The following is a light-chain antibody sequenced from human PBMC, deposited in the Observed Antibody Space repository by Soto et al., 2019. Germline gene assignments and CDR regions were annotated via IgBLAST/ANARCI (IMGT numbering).Light chain of an antibody. CDR2: DTS. V-gene: IGKV3-11*01. CDR1: QSVSRY. CDR3: QQRSNWIT. J-gene: IGKJ5*01. Sequence: EIVLTQSPGTLSLSPGERATLSCRASQSVSRYLAWYQQKPGQAPRLLMYDTSYRATGIPARFSGSGSGTDFTRTISSLEPEDFAIYYCQQRSNWITFGQGTRLEIK.